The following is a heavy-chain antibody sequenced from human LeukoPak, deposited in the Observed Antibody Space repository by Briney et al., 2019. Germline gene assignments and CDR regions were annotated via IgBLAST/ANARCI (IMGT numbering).Heavy chain of an antibody. Sequence: GGSLRLSCAASGFTFSSYSMNWVRQAPGKGLEWVSTISSSSSYIYYADSVKGRFTISRDNAKNSLYLQMNSLRAEDTAVYYCARVFGAGYSDYWGQGTLVTVSS. CDR1: GFTFSSYS. J-gene: IGHJ4*02. V-gene: IGHV3-21*01. CDR3: ARVFGAGYSDY. D-gene: IGHD4/OR15-4a*01. CDR2: ISSSSSYI.